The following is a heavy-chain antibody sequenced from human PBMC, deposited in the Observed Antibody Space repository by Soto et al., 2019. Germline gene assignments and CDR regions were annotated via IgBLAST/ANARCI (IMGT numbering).Heavy chain of an antibody. J-gene: IGHJ4*02. CDR3: ARDPGYSYGYN. CDR1: GYTFTSYA. Sequence: QVQLVQSGAEVKKPGASVKVSCKASGYTFTSYAMHWVRQAPGQRLEWMGWINAGNGNTKYSQKCQGRVTITRDTPASTAYMELSSLRSEDTAVYYCARDPGYSYGYNWGQGTLVTVSS. V-gene: IGHV1-3*01. CDR2: INAGNGNT. D-gene: IGHD5-18*01.